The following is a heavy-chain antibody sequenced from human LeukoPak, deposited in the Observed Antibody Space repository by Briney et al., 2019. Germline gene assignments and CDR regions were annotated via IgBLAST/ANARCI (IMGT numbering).Heavy chain of an antibody. CDR1: GYTFTSYG. CDR3: ARDLGITMVRGVINLDY. J-gene: IGHJ4*02. V-gene: IGHV1-18*01. D-gene: IGHD3-10*01. CDR2: ISAYNGNT. Sequence: GASVKVSCKASGYTFTSYGISWVRQAPGQGLEWMGWISAYNGNTNYAQKLQGRVTMTTDTSTSTAYMELRSLRSDDTAVYYCARDLGITMVRGVINLDYWGQGTLVTVSS.